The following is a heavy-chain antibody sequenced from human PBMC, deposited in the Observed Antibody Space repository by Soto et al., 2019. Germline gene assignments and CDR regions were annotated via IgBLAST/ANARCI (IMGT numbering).Heavy chain of an antibody. Sequence: GESLKISCAASGFTFSSYAMSWVRQAPGKGLEWVSAISGSGGSTYYADSVKGRFTISRDNSKNTLYLQMNSLRAEDTAVYYCAKDQARGWLQNFDYWGQGTLVTVSS. V-gene: IGHV3-23*01. CDR2: ISGSGGST. D-gene: IGHD5-12*01. CDR3: AKDQARGWLQNFDY. CDR1: GFTFSSYA. J-gene: IGHJ4*02.